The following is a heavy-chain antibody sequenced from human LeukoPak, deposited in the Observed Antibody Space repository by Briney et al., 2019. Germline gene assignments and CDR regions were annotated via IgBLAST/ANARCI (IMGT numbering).Heavy chain of an antibody. V-gene: IGHV3-23*01. D-gene: IGHD3-16*01. CDR3: AKAPVTSCRVAYCDPFDS. Sequence: GGSLRLSCALSGFTSSTFAISWVRQTPGRGLGWVAATSSSDAGTYHADSVRGRFTISRDNSKNTPYLQMSSLRAEDAAVYFCAKAPVTSCRVAYCDPFDSWGEGTLVTASS. J-gene: IGHJ4*02. CDR1: GFTSSTFA. CDR2: TSSSDAGT.